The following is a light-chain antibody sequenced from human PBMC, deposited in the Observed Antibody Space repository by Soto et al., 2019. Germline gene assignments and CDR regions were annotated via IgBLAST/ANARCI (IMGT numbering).Light chain of an antibody. CDR2: EVS. J-gene: IGLJ1*01. V-gene: IGLV2-23*02. Sequence: QSVLTQPASVSGSPGQSITISCTGTSSDVGSYNLVSWYQQHPGKAPKLMIYEVSKRPSGVSNRFSGSKSGNTASLTISGLQAEDEADYYCCSHAGSSTFYVFGTGTRSPS. CDR1: SSDVGSYNL. CDR3: CSHAGSSTFYV.